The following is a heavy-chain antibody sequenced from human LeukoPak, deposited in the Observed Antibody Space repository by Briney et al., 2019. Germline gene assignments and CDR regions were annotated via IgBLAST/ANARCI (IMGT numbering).Heavy chain of an antibody. CDR1: GYTFTSYD. V-gene: IGHV1-8*01. CDR2: MNPNSGNT. J-gene: IGHJ4*02. D-gene: IGHD3-10*01. CDR3: ARVGVVRGVIILFNY. Sequence: ASVKVSCKASGYTFTSYDINWVRQATGQGLEWMGWMNPNSGNTGYAQKFQGRVTMTRNTSISTAYMELSSLRSEDTAVYYCARVGVVRGVIILFNYWGQGTLVTVSS.